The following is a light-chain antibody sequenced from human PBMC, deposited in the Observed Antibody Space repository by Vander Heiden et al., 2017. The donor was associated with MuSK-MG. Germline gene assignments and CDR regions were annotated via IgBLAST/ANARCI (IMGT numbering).Light chain of an antibody. V-gene: IGLV3-1*01. CDR2: QDT. CDR1: KLGNKY. J-gene: IGLJ2*01. Sequence: SYELAQPPSVSVSPGQTVTITCSGDKLGNKYASWFQQKPGQSPVLLIYQDTKRPSGIPERYSGSNSGNTATLTISGTQPMDEADYYCQTWDTSVIFGGGTKL. CDR3: QTWDTSVI.